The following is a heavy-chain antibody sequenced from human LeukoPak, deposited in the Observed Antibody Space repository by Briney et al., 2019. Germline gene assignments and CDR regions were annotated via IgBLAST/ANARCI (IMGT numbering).Heavy chain of an antibody. J-gene: IGHJ6*02. V-gene: IGHV1-18*01. CDR1: GYTFTSYG. CDR2: ISAYNGNT. D-gene: IGHD3-10*01. CDR3: ARHPYGYYYYGMDA. Sequence: GASVKVSCKASGYTFTSYGISWVRQAPGQGLEWMGWISAYNGNTNYAQKLQGRVTMTTDTSTSTAYMELRSLRSDDTAVYYCARHPYGYYYYGMDAWGQGTTVTVSS.